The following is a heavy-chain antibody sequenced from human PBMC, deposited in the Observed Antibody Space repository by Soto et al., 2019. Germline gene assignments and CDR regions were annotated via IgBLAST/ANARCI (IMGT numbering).Heavy chain of an antibody. Sequence: NPSETLSLTCTVSGASISSGRSYWSWIRQHPGKGLEWIGYMFYSGSTYYHPSLKSRVNISADTSKNQFSLRLTSVTPADTAVYYCARDNGYGHFDSWGQGMLVTVSS. CDR3: ARDNGYGHFDS. D-gene: IGHD5-12*01. V-gene: IGHV4-31*03. CDR2: MFYSGST. CDR1: GASISSGRSY. J-gene: IGHJ4*02.